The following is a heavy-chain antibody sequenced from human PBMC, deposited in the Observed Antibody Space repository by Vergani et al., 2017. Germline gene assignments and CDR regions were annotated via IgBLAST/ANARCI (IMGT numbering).Heavy chain of an antibody. V-gene: IGHV4-30-4*01. CDR2: IYYSGST. CDR3: ARSVVGAGEYFDY. CDR1: GGSISSGDYY. D-gene: IGHD1-26*01. Sequence: QVQLQESGPGLVKPSQTLSLTCTVSGGSISSGDYYWSWTRQPPGKGLEWIGYIYYSGSTYYNPSLKSRVTISVDTSKNQFSLKLSSVTAADTAVYYCARSVVGAGEYFDYWGQGTLVTVFS. J-gene: IGHJ4*02.